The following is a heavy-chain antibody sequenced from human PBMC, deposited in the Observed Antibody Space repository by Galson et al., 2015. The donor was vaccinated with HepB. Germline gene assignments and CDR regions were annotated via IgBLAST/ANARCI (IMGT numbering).Heavy chain of an antibody. J-gene: IGHJ4*02. CDR1: GFTFSSST. Sequence: SLRLSCAASGFTFSSSTIHWVRQASGKGLEWVGRITSKAGNYATAYAASVKGRFTISRDDAKTTAYLQMNSLETEDTAVYYCTKSTGPVYGAYGDYWGQGTLVTVSS. CDR2: ITSKAGNYAT. V-gene: IGHV3-73*01. D-gene: IGHD4-17*01. CDR3: TKSTGPVYGAYGDY.